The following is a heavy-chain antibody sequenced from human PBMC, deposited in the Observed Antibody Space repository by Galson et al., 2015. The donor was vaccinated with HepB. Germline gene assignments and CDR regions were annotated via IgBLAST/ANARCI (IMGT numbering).Heavy chain of an antibody. Sequence: SLRLSCAASGFTFSSYAMHWVRQAPGKGLEWVAVISYDGSNKYYADSVKGRFTISRDNSKNTLYLQMNSLRAEDTAVYYCARPYYYDSSGYRGPIYYYYGMDVWGQGTTVTVSS. J-gene: IGHJ6*02. V-gene: IGHV3-30-3*01. D-gene: IGHD3-22*01. CDR2: ISYDGSNK. CDR3: ARPYYYDSSGYRGPIYYYYGMDV. CDR1: GFTFSSYA.